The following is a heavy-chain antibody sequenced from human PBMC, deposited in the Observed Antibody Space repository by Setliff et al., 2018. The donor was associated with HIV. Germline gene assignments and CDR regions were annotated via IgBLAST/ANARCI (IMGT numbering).Heavy chain of an antibody. Sequence: SVKVSCKASGGTFSSYAISWVRQAPGQGLEWMGRIIPIFGTPNYAQNLQGRVAMTTDTSTSTAYLELRSLRSDDTAMYYCAGDMGYGDHGRAFDIWGQGTMVTVSS. CDR1: GGTFSSYA. CDR2: IIPIFGTP. V-gene: IGHV1-69*05. J-gene: IGHJ3*02. D-gene: IGHD4-17*01. CDR3: AGDMGYGDHGRAFDI.